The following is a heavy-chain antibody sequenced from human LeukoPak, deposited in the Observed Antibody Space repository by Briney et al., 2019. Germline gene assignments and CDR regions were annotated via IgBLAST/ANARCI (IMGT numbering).Heavy chain of an antibody. D-gene: IGHD1-26*01. CDR3: ARGVGGGMDV. V-gene: IGHV3-21*01. J-gene: IGHJ6*02. Sequence: GGSLRLSCAASGFTFSSYSMNWVRQAPGKGLEWVSSISSRSSYIYYADSVKGRFTISRGNAKNSLYLQMNSLRAEDTAVYYCARGVGGGMDVWGQGTTVTVSS. CDR2: ISSRSSYI. CDR1: GFTFSSYS.